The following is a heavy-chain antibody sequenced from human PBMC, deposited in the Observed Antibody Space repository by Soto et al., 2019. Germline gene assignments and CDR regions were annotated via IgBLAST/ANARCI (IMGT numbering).Heavy chain of an antibody. D-gene: IGHD6-13*01. Sequence: GGSLRLSCAASGFTFSSYAMSWVRQAPGKGLEWVSAISGSCGSTYYADSVKGRFTISRDNSKNTLYLQMNSLRAEDTAVYYCAKVGYSSSWYFDYWGQGTLVTVSS. V-gene: IGHV3-23*01. CDR2: ISGSCGST. CDR1: GFTFSSYA. J-gene: IGHJ4*02. CDR3: AKVGYSSSWYFDY.